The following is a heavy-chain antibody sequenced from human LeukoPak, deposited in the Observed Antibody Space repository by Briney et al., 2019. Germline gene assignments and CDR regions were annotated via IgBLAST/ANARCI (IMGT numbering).Heavy chain of an antibody. CDR2: INPNSGGT. CDR3: ARERGGYCSGGSCYPNWFDP. Sequence: ASVKVSCKASGGTFSSYAISWVRQAPGQGLEWMGWINPNSGGTNYAQKFQGWVTMTRDTSISTAYMELSRLRSDDTAVYYCARERGGYCSGGSCYPNWFDPWGQGTLVTVSS. CDR1: GGTFSSYA. D-gene: IGHD2-15*01. J-gene: IGHJ5*02. V-gene: IGHV1-2*04.